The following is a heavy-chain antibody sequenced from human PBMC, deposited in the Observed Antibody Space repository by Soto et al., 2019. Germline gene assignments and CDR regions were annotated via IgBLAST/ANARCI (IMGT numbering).Heavy chain of an antibody. CDR2: IYYSGST. CDR3: ARYYDFWSGYPS. D-gene: IGHD3-3*01. CDR1: GGSISSYY. J-gene: IGHJ4*02. V-gene: IGHV4-59*01. Sequence: SETLSLTCTVSGGSISSYYWSWIRQPPGKGLEWIGYIYYSGSTNYNPSLKSRVTISVDTSKNQFSLKLSSVTAADTAVYYCARYYDFWSGYPSWGQGTLVTVSS.